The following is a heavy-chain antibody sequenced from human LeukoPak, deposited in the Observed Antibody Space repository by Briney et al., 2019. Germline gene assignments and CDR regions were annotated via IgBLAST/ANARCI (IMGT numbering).Heavy chain of an antibody. CDR1: GYRFSGYA. D-gene: IGHD3-3*01. Sequence: GASVKVSCKASGYRFSGYALHWVRQAPGQRFEWMGWINAGNGNTKYSQKFQGRVTITRDTSASTAYMELSSLRSEDTAVYYCARKYDFWSGYHFDYWGQGTLVTVSS. CDR2: INAGNGNT. V-gene: IGHV1-3*01. J-gene: IGHJ4*02. CDR3: ARKYDFWSGYHFDY.